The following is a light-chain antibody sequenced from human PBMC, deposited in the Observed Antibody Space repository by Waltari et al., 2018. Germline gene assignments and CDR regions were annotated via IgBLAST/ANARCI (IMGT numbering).Light chain of an antibody. CDR1: SSDVGGYNY. CDR2: EVS. V-gene: IGLV2-8*01. CDR3: SSYAGSRSYV. J-gene: IGLJ1*01. Sequence: QSALTQPPSASGSPGQSVTISCPGTSSDVGGYNYVSWYQQHPGKAPKLMIYEVSKRPSGVPDRFSGSKSGNTASLTVSGLQAEDEADYYCSSYAGSRSYVFGTGTKVTVL.